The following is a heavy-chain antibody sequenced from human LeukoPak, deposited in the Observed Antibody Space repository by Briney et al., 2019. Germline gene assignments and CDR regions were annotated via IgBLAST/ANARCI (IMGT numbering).Heavy chain of an antibody. CDR3: AKNLWFGEFDAFDI. V-gene: IGHV3-30*18. CDR1: GFTFSSYG. Sequence: GGSLRLSCAASGFTFSSYGWPWVRQPPGKGLEWVAVISYDGSNKYYADSVKGRFTISRDNSKNTLYLQMNSLRAEDTAVYYCAKNLWFGEFDAFDIWGQGTMVTVSS. D-gene: IGHD3-10*01. CDR2: ISYDGSNK. J-gene: IGHJ3*02.